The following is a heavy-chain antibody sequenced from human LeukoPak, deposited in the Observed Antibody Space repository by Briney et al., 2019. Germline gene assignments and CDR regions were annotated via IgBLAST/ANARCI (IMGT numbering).Heavy chain of an antibody. V-gene: IGHV4-61*01. CDR2: IYYSGST. Sequence: SETLSLTCTVSGGSVSSGSYYWSWIRQPPGKGLEWIGYIYYSGSTNYNPSLKSRVTISVDTSKNQFSLKLSSVTPADTAVYYCARNRRGDYYYGMDVWGKGTTVTVSS. CDR3: ARNRRGDYYYGMDV. D-gene: IGHD1-14*01. J-gene: IGHJ6*04. CDR1: GGSVSSGSYY.